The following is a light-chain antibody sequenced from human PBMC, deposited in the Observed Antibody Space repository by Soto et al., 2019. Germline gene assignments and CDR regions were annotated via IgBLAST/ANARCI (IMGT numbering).Light chain of an antibody. V-gene: IGKV1-39*01. CDR2: ATS. J-gene: IGKJ1*01. CDR3: QQTYNPPRT. Sequence: IQMTQPHTSLSPPVGEGGTITCRASQSISIFLNWFQQKPGKAPKLLIFATSSLENGVPSRFSGSGSGTHFSLTISSLQPEDFATYHCQQTYNPPRTFGQATKVDIK. CDR1: QSISIF.